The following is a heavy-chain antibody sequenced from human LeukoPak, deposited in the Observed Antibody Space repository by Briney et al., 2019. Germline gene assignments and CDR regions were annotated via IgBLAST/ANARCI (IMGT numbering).Heavy chain of an antibody. J-gene: IGHJ4*02. CDR2: IYYSGST. D-gene: IGHD2-2*02. Sequence: SETLSLTCTVSGGSISSSSYYWGWTRQPPGKGLEWIGGIYYSGSTYYNPSLKSRVTISVDASKNQFSLKLSSVTAADTAVYYCARHPFVVVPAAIGGGYSYGFYFDYWGQGTLVTVSS. CDR3: ARHPFVVVPAAIGGGYSYGFYFDY. CDR1: GGSISSSSYY. V-gene: IGHV4-39*01.